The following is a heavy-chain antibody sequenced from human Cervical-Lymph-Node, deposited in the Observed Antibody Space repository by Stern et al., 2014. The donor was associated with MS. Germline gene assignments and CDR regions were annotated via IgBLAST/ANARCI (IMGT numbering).Heavy chain of an antibody. CDR2: IYHSGNT. V-gene: IGHV4-4*02. J-gene: IGHJ5*01. CDR3: ARVNSGYNWFDY. D-gene: IGHD5-12*01. CDR1: GGSISNTTW. Sequence: QVQLQESGPGLVNPSGTLSLTCAVSGGSISNTTWWGWVRQTPGMGLEWIGEIYHSGNTTFSPSLNRQVTMSVDSCQEQVRSELKSVTAADTAIYYCARVNSGYNWFDYWGQGTLVTVSS.